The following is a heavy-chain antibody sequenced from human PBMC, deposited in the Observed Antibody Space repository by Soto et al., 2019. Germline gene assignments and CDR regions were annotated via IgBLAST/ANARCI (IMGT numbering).Heavy chain of an antibody. D-gene: IGHD6-19*01. CDR3: ARKPRFTSGGYHFDD. CDR1: GYSFTDYW. J-gene: IGHJ4*02. Sequence: PGESLKISCKGSGYSFTDYWIGWVRQMPGKDLLEWMGMIYPDNSETRYSPSFQGQVTISADKSIATAFLQRGSLRASDTAIYYCARKPRFTSGGYHFDDWGQGTLVTVSS. CDR2: IYPDNSET. V-gene: IGHV5-51*01.